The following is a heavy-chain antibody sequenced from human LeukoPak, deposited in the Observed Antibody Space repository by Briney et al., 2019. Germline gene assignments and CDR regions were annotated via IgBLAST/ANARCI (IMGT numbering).Heavy chain of an antibody. D-gene: IGHD7-27*01. J-gene: IGHJ4*01. CDR2: IYHLGTT. Sequence: SETLSLTCAVSGDCLTSSNWWSWLLQPPAKGLEWIGEIYHLGTTNYNPSLRSRVSISVDRSTNQFSLRLTSVTAADTAVYFCARWGPYFDHWGQGKLVTVSS. CDR3: ARWGPYFDH. CDR1: GDCLTSSNW. V-gene: IGHV4-4*02.